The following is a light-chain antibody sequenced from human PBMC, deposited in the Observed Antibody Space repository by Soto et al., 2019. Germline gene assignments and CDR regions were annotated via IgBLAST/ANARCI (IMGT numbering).Light chain of an antibody. J-gene: IGKJ5*01. CDR1: QDISNY. CDR3: QQSYSILIT. CDR2: AAS. Sequence: DIQMTQSPSSLSASVGDRVTITCQASQDISNYLNWYQQKPGKAPNPLIYAASSLQSGVPSRFSGSGSGTAFALTISSLQPEDFATYYCQQSYSILITFGQGTRLEIK. V-gene: IGKV1-39*01.